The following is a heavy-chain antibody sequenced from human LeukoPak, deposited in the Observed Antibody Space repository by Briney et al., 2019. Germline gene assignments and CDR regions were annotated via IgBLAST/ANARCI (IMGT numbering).Heavy chain of an antibody. CDR1: GFTVSSNY. D-gene: IGHD3-3*01. J-gene: IGHJ5*01. CDR3: AKDILAVVGSIDS. CDR2: IYSGGST. V-gene: IGHV3-53*05. Sequence: GGSLRLSCAASGFTVSSNYMSWVRQAPGKGLEWVSVIYSGGSTYYADSVKGRFTISRDNSKNTLYLEMNSLRPEDTAFYYCAKDILAVVGSIDSWGHGTLVTISS.